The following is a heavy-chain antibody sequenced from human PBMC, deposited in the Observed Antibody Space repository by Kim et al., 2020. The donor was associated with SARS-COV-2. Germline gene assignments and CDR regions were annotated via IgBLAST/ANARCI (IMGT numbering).Heavy chain of an antibody. CDR3: AKALQRINMVRGVITTEAYYYYGMDV. D-gene: IGHD3-10*01. Sequence: GGSLRLSCGASGLTFSNYGMSWVRQLPGKGLEWVSVISYGGRSIDYADSVKGRFTISRDNSKNTLYLQMSSLRAEDTAVYYCAKALQRINMVRGVITTEAYYYYGMDVWGQGTTVTASS. CDR2: ISYGGRSI. J-gene: IGHJ6*02. V-gene: IGHV3-23*01. CDR1: GLTFSNYG.